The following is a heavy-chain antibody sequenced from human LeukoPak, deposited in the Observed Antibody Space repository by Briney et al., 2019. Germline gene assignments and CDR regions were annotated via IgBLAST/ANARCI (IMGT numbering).Heavy chain of an antibody. CDR3: ARGQPPSYYDMDV. V-gene: IGHV3-33*01. CDR2: IWSDGSTK. D-gene: IGHD6-13*01. CDR1: GLTFSSYG. Sequence: PGRSLRLSCAASGLTFSSYGMHWVRQAPGKGLEWVAVIWSDGSTKYYADSVKGRFTISRDNSKNTLYLQMNSLRAEDTAVYYCARGQPPSYYDMDVWGQGTTVTVSS. J-gene: IGHJ6*02.